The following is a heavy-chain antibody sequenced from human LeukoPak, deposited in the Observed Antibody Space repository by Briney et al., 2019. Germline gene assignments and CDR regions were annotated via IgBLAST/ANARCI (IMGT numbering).Heavy chain of an antibody. V-gene: IGHV4-30-2*01. CDR3: ARLDGDYESHFDY. Sequence: KASQTLSLTCTVSGGSISSGGYYWSWIRQPPGKGLEWIGYIYHSGSTYYNPSLKSRVTISVDTSKNQFSLKLSSVTAADTAVYYCARLDGDYESHFDYWGQGTLVTVSS. J-gene: IGHJ4*02. D-gene: IGHD4-17*01. CDR1: GGSISSGGYY. CDR2: IYHSGST.